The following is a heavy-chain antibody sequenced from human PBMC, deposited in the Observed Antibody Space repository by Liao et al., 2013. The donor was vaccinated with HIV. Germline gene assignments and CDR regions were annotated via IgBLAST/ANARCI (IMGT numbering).Heavy chain of an antibody. CDR2: IYYSGST. CDR1: GGSISSGDYY. V-gene: IGHV4-30-4*08. CDR3: ARSIAAWDYFDY. D-gene: IGHD6-6*01. Sequence: QLQLQESGPGLVKPSETLSLTCAVSGGSISSGDYYWSWIRQPPGKGLEWIAYIYYSGSTYYNPSLKTRVTISVDTSKNQFSLKLSSVTAADTAVYYCARSIAAWDYFDYWGQGTLVTVSS. J-gene: IGHJ4*02.